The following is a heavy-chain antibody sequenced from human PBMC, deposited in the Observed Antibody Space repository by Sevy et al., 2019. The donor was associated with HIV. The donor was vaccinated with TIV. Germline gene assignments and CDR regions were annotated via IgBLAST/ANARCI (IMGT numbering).Heavy chain of an antibody. CDR2: IKEDGSEK. Sequence: GGSLRLSCAASGFTFRTHWMSWVRQAPGKGLEWVANIKEDGSEKYYVDSVKGRFTISRDNAKNSLFLQMNSLRAEDTAVYYCAKVVYWGQGTLVTVSS. CDR1: GFTFRTHW. CDR3: AKVVY. J-gene: IGHJ4*02. V-gene: IGHV3-7*03.